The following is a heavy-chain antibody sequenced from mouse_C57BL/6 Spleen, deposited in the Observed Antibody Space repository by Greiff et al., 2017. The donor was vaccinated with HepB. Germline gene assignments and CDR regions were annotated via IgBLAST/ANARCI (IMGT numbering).Heavy chain of an antibody. CDR3: SWIYDGYGYAMDY. Sequence: VQLQQSGPELVKPGASVKISCKASGYSFTGYYMNWVKQSPEKSLEWIGEINPSTGGTTYNQKFKAKATLTVDKSSSTAYMQLKSLTSEDSAVYYCSWIYDGYGYAMDYWGQGTSVTVSS. J-gene: IGHJ4*01. CDR1: GYSFTGYY. CDR2: INPSTGGT. D-gene: IGHD2-3*01. V-gene: IGHV1-42*01.